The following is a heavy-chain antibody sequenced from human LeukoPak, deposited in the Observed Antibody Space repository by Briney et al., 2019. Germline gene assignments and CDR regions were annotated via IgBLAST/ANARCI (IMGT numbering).Heavy chain of an antibody. CDR2: FAYSGTT. Sequence: SETLSLTCTVSDGSITSHYWNWVRQPPGKGLEWIGHFAYSGTTSYNASLKSRVTISVDTSKNQFSLRLTSVTAADTALYYCARPHSSGWYGVYDIWGQGTMVTASS. CDR3: ARPHSSGWYGVYDI. CDR1: DGSITSHY. D-gene: IGHD6-19*01. V-gene: IGHV4-59*08. J-gene: IGHJ3*02.